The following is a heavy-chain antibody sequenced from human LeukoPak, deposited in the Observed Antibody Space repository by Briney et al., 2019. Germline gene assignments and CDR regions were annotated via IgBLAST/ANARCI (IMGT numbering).Heavy chain of an antibody. V-gene: IGHV4-34*01. CDR2: INHSGST. CDR3: ARGRVLTQAHNWFDP. CDR1: GGSFSGYY. Sequence: SETLSLTCAVYGGSFSGYYWSWIRQPPGKGLEWIGEINHSGSTNYNPSLKSRVTISEDTSKNQFSLKLSSVTAADTAVYYCARGRVLTQAHNWFDPWGQGTLVTVSS. D-gene: IGHD2-8*01. J-gene: IGHJ5*02.